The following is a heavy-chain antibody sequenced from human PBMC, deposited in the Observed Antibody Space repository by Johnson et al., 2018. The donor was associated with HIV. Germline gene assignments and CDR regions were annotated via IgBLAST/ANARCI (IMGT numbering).Heavy chain of an antibody. D-gene: IGHD2-21*02. CDR3: VRDDYAFHI. CDR1: GLRVSINY. V-gene: IGHV3-74*01. Sequence: EVQLVESGGGLIQPGGSLRLSCAVSGLRVSINYITWVRQAPGKGLVWVSRIKTDGSSTSYADSVKGRFTISRDNAKNTLYLEMKSLRVDDTAVYYCVRDDYAFHIWGQGTMVTVSS. CDR2: IKTDGSST. J-gene: IGHJ3*02.